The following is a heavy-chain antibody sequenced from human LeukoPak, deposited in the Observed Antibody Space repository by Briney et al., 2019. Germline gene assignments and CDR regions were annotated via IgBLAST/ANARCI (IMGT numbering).Heavy chain of an antibody. Sequence: GGSLRLSCAVSGFTFSDYWMNWVRQAPGKGLEWVASIRQDGGEKSYVGSVKGRLTISRDNTKPSLYLQMSSLRAEDTGVYYCARDGTAAGLYFDLWGQGTLVTVSS. V-gene: IGHV3-7*01. J-gene: IGHJ4*02. CDR3: ARDGTAAGLYFDL. CDR1: GFTFSDYW. D-gene: IGHD6-13*01. CDR2: IRQDGGEK.